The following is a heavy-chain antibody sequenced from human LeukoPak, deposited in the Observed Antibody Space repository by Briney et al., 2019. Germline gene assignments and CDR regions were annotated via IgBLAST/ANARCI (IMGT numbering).Heavy chain of an antibody. D-gene: IGHD2-2*01. V-gene: IGHV1-69*13. CDR2: IIPILGTA. Sequence: GASVKVSCKASGGTFSSYAISWVRQAPGQGLEWMGGIIPILGTANYAQKFQGRVTITADESTSTAYMELSSLRSEDTAVYYCAREYQLPDYDAFDIWGQGTMVTVPS. J-gene: IGHJ3*02. CDR3: AREYQLPDYDAFDI. CDR1: GGTFSSYA.